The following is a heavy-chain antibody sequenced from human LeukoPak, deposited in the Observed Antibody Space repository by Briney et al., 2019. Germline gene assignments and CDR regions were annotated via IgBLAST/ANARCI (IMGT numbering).Heavy chain of an antibody. V-gene: IGHV1-69*06. J-gene: IGHJ1*01. CDR1: GGTFSSYA. CDR3: ATDLAGGLAAAGFS. D-gene: IGHD6-13*01. CDR2: IIPIFGTA. Sequence: SVKVSCKASGGTFSSYAISWVRQAPGQGLEWMGGIIPIFGTANYAQKFQGRVTMTEDTSTDTAYMELSSLRSEDTAVYYCATDLAGGLAAAGFSWGQGTLVTVSS.